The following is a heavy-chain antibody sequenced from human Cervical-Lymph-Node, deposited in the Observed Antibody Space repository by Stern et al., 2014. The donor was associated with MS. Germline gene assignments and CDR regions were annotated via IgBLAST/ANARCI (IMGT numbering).Heavy chain of an antibody. J-gene: IGHJ4*02. Sequence: QLQLQESGPGLVKPSETLSLTCAVSGDSISSYTHYWAWIRQPPGKGLEWIGSVYYSGATSYNPSIKSPVPISVDTSKNHFSLGLNSVTAADTAVYYCAKHACTGAACPFDLWGQGTLVTVSS. CDR3: AKHACTGAACPFDL. CDR1: GDSISSYTHY. V-gene: IGHV4-39*01. CDR2: VYYSGAT. D-gene: IGHD2-8*02.